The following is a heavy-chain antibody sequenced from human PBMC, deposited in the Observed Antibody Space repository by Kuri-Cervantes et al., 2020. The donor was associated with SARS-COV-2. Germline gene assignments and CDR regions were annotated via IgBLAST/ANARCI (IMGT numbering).Heavy chain of an antibody. V-gene: IGHV4-61*08. D-gene: IGHD3-16*01. CDR2: IYYSGST. Sequence: SETLSLTCTVSGGSISSGDYYWSWIRQPPGKGLEWIGYIYYSGSTYYNPSLKSRVTISVDTSKNQFSLRLDSVTAEDTAVYYCARGLGDPSSGYFDYWGQGTLVTVSS. CDR1: GGSISSGDYY. J-gene: IGHJ4*02. CDR3: ARGLGDPSSGYFDY.